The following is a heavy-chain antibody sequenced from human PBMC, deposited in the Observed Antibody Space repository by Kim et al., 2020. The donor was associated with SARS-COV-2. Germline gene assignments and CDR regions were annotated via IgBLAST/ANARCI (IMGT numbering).Heavy chain of an antibody. Sequence: GGSLRLSCAASGFIFRNYGMHWVRQAPGKGLEWVAVIWYDGSNKYYADSVKGRFTISRDNSKNTLYIQMNSLRAEDTAVYYCAKAPANGDYYYWGQGTLVTVSS. D-gene: IGHD4-17*01. V-gene: IGHV3-33*06. CDR2: IWYDGSNK. CDR3: AKAPANGDYYY. J-gene: IGHJ4*02. CDR1: GFIFRNYG.